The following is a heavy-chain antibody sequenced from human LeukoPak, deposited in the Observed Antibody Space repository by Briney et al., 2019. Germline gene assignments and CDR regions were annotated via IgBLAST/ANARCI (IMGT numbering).Heavy chain of an antibody. Sequence: GRSLRLSCAASGYTFSSYAMSWVRQAPGKGLEWVSAISGSGGSTYYADSVKGRFTISRDNAKSTLYLQMNSLRAEDTAVYYCAKDSTRGGHAFDIWGQGTMVTVSS. CDR2: ISGSGGST. V-gene: IGHV3-23*01. CDR3: AKDSTRGGHAFDI. CDR1: GYTFSSYA. J-gene: IGHJ3*02. D-gene: IGHD3-10*01.